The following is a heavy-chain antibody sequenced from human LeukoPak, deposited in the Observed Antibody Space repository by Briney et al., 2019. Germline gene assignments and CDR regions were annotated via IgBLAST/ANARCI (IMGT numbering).Heavy chain of an antibody. D-gene: IGHD6-19*01. CDR1: GFTFSTYA. Sequence: GGSLRLSCAASGFTFSTYAITWVRQGPGKGLEWVSAIRPDGDRTYYANSVRGRFTISRDNSKDTVYLQINGLGVEDTAVYYCAREQSGTRGWYTVDYWGQGTLVTVSS. CDR3: AREQSGTRGWYTVDY. V-gene: IGHV3-23*01. CDR2: IRPDGDRT. J-gene: IGHJ4*02.